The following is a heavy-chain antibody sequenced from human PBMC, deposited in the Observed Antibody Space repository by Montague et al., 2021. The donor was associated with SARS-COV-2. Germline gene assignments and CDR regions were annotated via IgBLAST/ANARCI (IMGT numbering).Heavy chain of an antibody. D-gene: IGHD3-16*02. CDR1: GGPISGSSDY. CDR3: ARLEYRYGWDG. J-gene: IGHJ4*02. Sequence: SETLSLTCTVTGGPISGSSDYWGWIRQSPGKGLEWIASVYYSGNTYYSPSLKSRLTISVDTSKNQFSLKLNSVTAADTALYYCARLEYRYGWDGWGQGTLVTVSS. CDR2: VYYSGNT. V-gene: IGHV4-39*07.